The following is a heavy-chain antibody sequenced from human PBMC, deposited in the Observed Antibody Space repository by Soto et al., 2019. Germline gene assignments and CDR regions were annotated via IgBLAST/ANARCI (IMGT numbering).Heavy chain of an antibody. CDR1: GYTFTSYD. V-gene: IGHV1-8*01. Sequence: ASVKVSCKASGYTFTSYDINWVRQATGQGLEWMGWMNPNSGNTGYAQKFQGRVTMTRNTSISTAYMELSSLRSDDTAVYYCARGPNYYFWSGYPTPANYYGMDFWGQGTTVTVSS. CDR3: ARGPNYYFWSGYPTPANYYGMDF. D-gene: IGHD3-3*01. J-gene: IGHJ6*02. CDR2: MNPNSGNT.